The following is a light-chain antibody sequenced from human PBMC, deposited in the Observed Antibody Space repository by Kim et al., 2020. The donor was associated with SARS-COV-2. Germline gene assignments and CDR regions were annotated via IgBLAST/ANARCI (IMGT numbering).Light chain of an antibody. CDR1: QSVSGN. J-gene: IGKJ3*01. CDR3: QRALT. Sequence: PTRYRAPGEGATRSCGASQSVSGNLVWYQQTPRHAPGLPICDASITATGGAARFSSDLSGTEFTLTFDNLQSEDFADYYYQRALTFGRGTRLDIK. CDR2: DAS. V-gene: IGKV3-15*01.